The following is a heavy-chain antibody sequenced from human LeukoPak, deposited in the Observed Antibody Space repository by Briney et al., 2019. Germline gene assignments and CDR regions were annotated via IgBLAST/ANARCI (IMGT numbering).Heavy chain of an antibody. CDR1: GYTFTGYY. D-gene: IGHD3-10*01. Sequence: ASVKVSCKASGYTFTGYYMHWVRQAPGQGLEWMGWMNPNSGNTGYAQKFQGRVTITRNTSISTAYMELSSLRAEDTAVYYCARGGRLINYYGSGSPLGYWGQGTLVTVSS. J-gene: IGHJ4*02. CDR2: MNPNSGNT. V-gene: IGHV1-8*03. CDR3: ARGGRLINYYGSGSPLGY.